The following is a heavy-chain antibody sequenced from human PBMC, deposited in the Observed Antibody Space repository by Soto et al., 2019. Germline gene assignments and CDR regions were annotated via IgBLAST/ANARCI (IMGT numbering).Heavy chain of an antibody. Sequence: GGSLRLSCAASGFTFSSYGMHWVRQAPGKGLEWVAVISYDGSNKYYADSVKGRFTISRDNSKNTLYLQMNSLRAEDTAVYYCAKSNRIIAAAGTGGFDYWGQGTLVTVSS. J-gene: IGHJ4*02. V-gene: IGHV3-30*18. CDR3: AKSNRIIAAAGTGGFDY. CDR2: ISYDGSNK. D-gene: IGHD6-13*01. CDR1: GFTFSSYG.